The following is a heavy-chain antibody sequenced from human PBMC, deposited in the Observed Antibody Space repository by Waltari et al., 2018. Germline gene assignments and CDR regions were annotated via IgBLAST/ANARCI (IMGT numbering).Heavy chain of an antibody. J-gene: IGHJ3*01. D-gene: IGHD3-9*01. V-gene: IGHV3-48*02. Sequence: QLVESGGDLVQSGGSRSLSCAASGFTFRQSNMNWVRQAPGKGLEWISYIISTSGTIYYVDSVKGRFTISRDNAKNSVSLQMNSLREEDTAIYFCARGGLVRGDAFPVWGPGAVVTVSS. CDR3: ARGGLVRGDAFPV. CDR1: GFTFRQSN. CDR2: IISTSGTI.